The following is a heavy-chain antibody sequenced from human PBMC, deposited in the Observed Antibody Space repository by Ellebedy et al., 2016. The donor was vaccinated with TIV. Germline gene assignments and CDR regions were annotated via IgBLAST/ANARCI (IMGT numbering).Heavy chain of an antibody. CDR3: ASQYPYADYPHRTDY. J-gene: IGHJ4*02. CDR1: GFTFSSYA. V-gene: IGHV3-23*01. Sequence: GESLKISCAASGFTFSSYAMSWVRQAPGKGLEWVSSISGSGGSTYYADSVKGRFTISRDNSKNTLYLQMNSLRAEDTALYYCASQYPYADYPHRTDYWGQGTLVTVSS. CDR2: ISGSGGST. D-gene: IGHD4-17*01.